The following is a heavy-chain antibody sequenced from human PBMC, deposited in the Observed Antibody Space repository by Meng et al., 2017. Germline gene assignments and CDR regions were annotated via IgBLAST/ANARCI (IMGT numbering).Heavy chain of an antibody. V-gene: IGHV4-34*02. CDR3: AREIAVAAHYYWYFDL. D-gene: IGHD6-19*01. J-gene: IGHJ2*01. CDR2: INRSGST. CDR1: GGSFSGYY. Sequence: QVHPQHGGAGLLTPSETLSLTCAVYGGSFSGYYWSWIRQPPGKGLEWIGEINRSGSTNYNPSLKSRVTISVDTSKNQFSLKLNSVTAADTAVYYCAREIAVAAHYYWYFDLWGRGTLVTVSS.